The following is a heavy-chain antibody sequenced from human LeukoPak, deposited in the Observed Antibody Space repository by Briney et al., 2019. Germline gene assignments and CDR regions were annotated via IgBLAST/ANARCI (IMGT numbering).Heavy chain of an antibody. Sequence: GESLKISCKASGYKFSNFWIGWVRQVPGKGLEWLGIINPVDSNTRYSPPVQGHLTISVDQSISSAYLQWRTLRASDTAVYYCASQTSVAGTLDYWGQGALVTVSS. J-gene: IGHJ4*01. D-gene: IGHD6-19*01. CDR3: ASQTSVAGTLDY. CDR1: GYKFSNFW. V-gene: IGHV5-51*01. CDR2: INPVDSNT.